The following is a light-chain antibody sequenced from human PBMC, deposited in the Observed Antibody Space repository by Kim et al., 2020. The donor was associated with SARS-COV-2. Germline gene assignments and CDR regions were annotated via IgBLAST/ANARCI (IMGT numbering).Light chain of an antibody. CDR1: SSDVGGYNY. CDR3: SSYTSSSTVV. V-gene: IGLV2-14*04. J-gene: IGLJ2*01. CDR2: DVS. Sequence: GQSITISCTGTSSDVGGYNYVSWYQQHPGKAPKLMIYDVSKRPSGVSNRFSGSKSGHTASLTISGLQAEDEADYYCSSYTSSSTVVFGGGTQLTVL.